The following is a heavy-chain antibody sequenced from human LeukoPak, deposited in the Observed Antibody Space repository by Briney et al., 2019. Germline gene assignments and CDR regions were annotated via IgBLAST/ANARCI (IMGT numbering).Heavy chain of an antibody. CDR1: GFIFSNYG. D-gene: IGHD3-16*01. CDR3: AKGERGNYFDY. J-gene: IGHJ4*02. CDR2: ISASGSAT. V-gene: IGHV3-23*01. Sequence: PGGSLRLSCAASGFIFSNYGMNWVRQAPGKGLEWVAAISASGSATSYADSVKGRFTISRDNSKNTLYLQMNSLRAEDTAVYYCAKGERGNYFDYWGQGTLATVSS.